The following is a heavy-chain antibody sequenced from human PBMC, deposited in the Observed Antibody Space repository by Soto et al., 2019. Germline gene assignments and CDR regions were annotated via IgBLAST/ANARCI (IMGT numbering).Heavy chain of an antibody. CDR2: IYYSGST. J-gene: IGHJ6*02. CDR3: ARSKRITIFGVVPFRRSCMDV. CDR1: GGSISSYY. Sequence: SETLSLTCTVSGGSISSYYWSWIRQPPGKGLEWIGYIYYSGSTNYNPSLKSRVTISVDTSKNQFSLKLSSVTAEDTAVYYCARSKRITIFGVVPFRRSCMDVWGQGTTVTVSS. D-gene: IGHD3-3*01. V-gene: IGHV4-59*01.